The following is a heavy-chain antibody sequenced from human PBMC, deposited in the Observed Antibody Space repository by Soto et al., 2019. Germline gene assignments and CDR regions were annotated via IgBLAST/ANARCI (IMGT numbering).Heavy chain of an antibody. CDR2: IYYSGST. V-gene: IGHV4-4*02. CDR1: GGSMCRSNW. Sequence: QVQLQESGPGLVEPSGTLSLPCVVSGGSMCRSNWWSWVRQPPGQGLEWIGEIYYSGSTKFNPSLRSRVTVAIDKTKSQCALKSSFVTTADRAVYYCATFHHSWMSPTPDYRGQGALVADST. D-gene: IGHD6-13*01. CDR3: ATFHHSWMSPTPDY. J-gene: IGHJ4*02.